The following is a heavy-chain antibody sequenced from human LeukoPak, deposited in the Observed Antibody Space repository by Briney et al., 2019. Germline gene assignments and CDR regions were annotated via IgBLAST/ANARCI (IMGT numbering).Heavy chain of an antibody. D-gene: IGHD3-22*01. Sequence: ASVKVSCKASGYTFTSYYMHWVRQAPGQGLEWMGIINPSGGSTSYAQKFQSRVTMTRDMSTSTVYMELSSLRSEDTAVYYCARAYYDSSGLITSWFDPWGQGTLVTVSS. CDR1: GYTFTSYY. CDR2: INPSGGST. CDR3: ARAYYDSSGLITSWFDP. V-gene: IGHV1-46*01. J-gene: IGHJ5*02.